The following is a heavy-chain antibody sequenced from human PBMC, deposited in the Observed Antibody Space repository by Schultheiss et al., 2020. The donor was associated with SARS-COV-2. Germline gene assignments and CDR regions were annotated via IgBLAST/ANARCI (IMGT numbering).Heavy chain of an antibody. V-gene: IGHV4-34*09. CDR1: GGSFTGYY. CDR2: IYYSGST. Sequence: SQTLSLTCAVSGGSFTGYYWSWIRQPAGKGLEWIGYIYYSGSTNYNPSLKSRVTISVDTSKNQFSLKLSSVTAADTAVYYCARGTTVTAVGYWGQGTLVTVSS. J-gene: IGHJ4*02. CDR3: ARGTTVTAVGY. D-gene: IGHD2-21*02.